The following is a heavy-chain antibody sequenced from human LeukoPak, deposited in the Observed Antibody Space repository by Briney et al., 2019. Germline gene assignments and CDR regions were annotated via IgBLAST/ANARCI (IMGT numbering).Heavy chain of an antibody. Sequence: GGSLRLSCAASGFTFSSYAMSWVRQAPGKGLEWVSAISGSGGSTYYADSVKGRFTISRDNSKNTLYLQMNSLRAEDTAVCYCAKDENYYGSGSSPFDYWGQGTLVTVSS. CDR1: GFTFSSYA. CDR2: ISGSGGST. J-gene: IGHJ4*02. CDR3: AKDENYYGSGSSPFDY. D-gene: IGHD3-10*01. V-gene: IGHV3-23*01.